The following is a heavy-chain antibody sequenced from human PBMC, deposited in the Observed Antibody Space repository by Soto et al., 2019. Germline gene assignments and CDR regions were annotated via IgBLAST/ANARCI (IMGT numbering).Heavy chain of an antibody. CDR2: INHSGST. V-gene: IGHV4-34*01. CDR3: ARAGRMYDYATSTTALRY. J-gene: IGHJ4*02. Sequence: PSETLSLTCAVYGGSFSGYYWSWIRQPPGKGLAWMGEINHSGSTNYNPSLKSRVTISVDTSKNQFSLKLSSVTAADTAVYYCARAGRMYDYATSTTALRYWGQGTLVTVSS. D-gene: IGHD3-10*01. CDR1: GGSFSGYY.